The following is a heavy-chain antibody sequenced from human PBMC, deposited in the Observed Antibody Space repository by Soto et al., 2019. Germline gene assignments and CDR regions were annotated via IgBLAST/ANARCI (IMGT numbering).Heavy chain of an antibody. CDR2: ISYDGRNK. Sequence: QVQLVESGGGVVQPGRSLRLSCAASGFTFSSYAMHWVRQAPGKGLEWVAIISYDGRNKYYADSVKGRFTISRDNSKNTLYLQMNSLRAEDTAVYYCAREGGWCSGGSCYSYAFDIWGQGTMVTVSS. J-gene: IGHJ3*02. CDR1: GFTFSSYA. V-gene: IGHV3-30*04. CDR3: AREGGWCSGGSCYSYAFDI. D-gene: IGHD2-15*01.